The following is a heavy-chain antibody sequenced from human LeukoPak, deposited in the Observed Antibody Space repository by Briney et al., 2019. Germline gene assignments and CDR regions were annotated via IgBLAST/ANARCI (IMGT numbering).Heavy chain of an antibody. CDR1: GYTFTSYY. V-gene: IGHV1-46*01. J-gene: IGHJ5*02. CDR2: INPSGGST. CDR3: ARGVTYYYDSSGYRMYNWFDP. Sequence: ASVKVSCKASGYTFTSYYMHWVRQAPGQGLEWMGIINPSGGSTSYAQKFQGRVTMTRDTFTSTVYMELSSLRSDDTAVYYCARGVTYYYDSSGYRMYNWFDPWGQGTLVTVSS. D-gene: IGHD3-22*01.